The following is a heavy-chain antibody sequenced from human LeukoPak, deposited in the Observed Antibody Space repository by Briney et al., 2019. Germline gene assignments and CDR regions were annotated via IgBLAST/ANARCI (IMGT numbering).Heavy chain of an antibody. CDR1: GYTSTSYG. D-gene: IGHD2-21*01. Sequence: GASVKVSCKASGYTSTSYGISWVRQAPGQGLEWMGWISGYNGNTNYAQKLQGRVTMTTDTSTSTAYMELRSLRSDDTAVYYCAREPHRDSDAFDIWGQGTMVSVSS. V-gene: IGHV1-18*01. J-gene: IGHJ3*02. CDR3: AREPHRDSDAFDI. CDR2: ISGYNGNT.